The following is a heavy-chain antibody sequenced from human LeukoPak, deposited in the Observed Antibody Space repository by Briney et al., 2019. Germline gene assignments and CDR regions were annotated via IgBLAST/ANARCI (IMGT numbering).Heavy chain of an antibody. V-gene: IGHV1-2*02. D-gene: IGHD4-17*01. J-gene: IGHJ6*02. CDR1: GYTFTGYY. CDR3: ARWSTVNPAYYYGMDV. CDR2: INPNSGGT. Sequence: ASVKVSCKASGYTFTGYYMHWVRQAPGQGLEWMGWINPNSGGTNYAQKFQGRVTMTRDTSISTGHMELRSLRSDDTAVYYCARWSTVNPAYYYGMDVWGQGTTVIVSS.